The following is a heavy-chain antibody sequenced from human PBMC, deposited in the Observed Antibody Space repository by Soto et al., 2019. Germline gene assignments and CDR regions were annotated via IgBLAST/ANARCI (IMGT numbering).Heavy chain of an antibody. CDR2: IYPGDSDT. CDR3: ASYGLEYYYGSGSYRRTSYYYGMDV. Sequence: GESLKISCKGSGYSFTSYWIGWVRQMPGKGLEWMGIIYPGDSDTRYSPSFQGQVTISADKSISTAYLQWSSLKASDTAMYYCASYGLEYYYGSGSYRRTSYYYGMDVWGQGTTVTVSS. J-gene: IGHJ6*02. V-gene: IGHV5-51*01. CDR1: GYSFTSYW. D-gene: IGHD3-10*01.